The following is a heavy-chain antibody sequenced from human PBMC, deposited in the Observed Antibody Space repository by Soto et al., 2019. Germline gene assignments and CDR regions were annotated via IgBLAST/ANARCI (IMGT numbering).Heavy chain of an antibody. D-gene: IGHD3-16*02. J-gene: IGHJ4*02. Sequence: EVQLLESGGGLVQPGGSLRLSCAASGFTFSSYAMSWVRQAPGKGLEWVSAISGSGGSTYYAVYVKGRFTISRDNSKNTLYLQMNSLRADDTAVYYCANNYDYIWGSYRPFDYWGQGTLVTVSS. CDR1: GFTFSSYA. CDR3: ANNYDYIWGSYRPFDY. CDR2: ISGSGGST. V-gene: IGHV3-23*01.